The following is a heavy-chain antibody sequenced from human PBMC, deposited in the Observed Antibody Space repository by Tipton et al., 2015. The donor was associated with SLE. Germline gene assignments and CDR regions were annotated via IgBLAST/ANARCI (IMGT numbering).Heavy chain of an antibody. D-gene: IGHD6-6*01. CDR2: IYYSGST. CDR1: GGSVSSSSYY. V-gene: IGHV4-39*01. CDR3: ASSSPDAFDI. Sequence: LRLSCTVSGGSVSSSSYYWGWIRQPPGKGLEWIGSIYYSGSTYYNPSLKSRVTISVDTSKNQFSLKLSSVTAADTAVYYCASSSPDAFDIWGQGTMVTVSS. J-gene: IGHJ3*02.